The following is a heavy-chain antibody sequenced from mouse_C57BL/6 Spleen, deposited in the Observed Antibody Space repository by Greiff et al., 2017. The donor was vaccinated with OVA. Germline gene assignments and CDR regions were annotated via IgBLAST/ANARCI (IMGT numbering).Heavy chain of an antibody. J-gene: IGHJ1*03. D-gene: IGHD1-1*01. CDR1: GYTFTTYP. Sequence: VQLQQSGAELVKPGASVKMSCKASGYTFTTYPIEWMKQNHGKSLEWIGNFHPYNDDTKYNEKFKGKAPLTVEKSSSTVYLELSRLTSDDSAVYYGARRDYGSSYWYFDVWGTGTTVTVSA. V-gene: IGHV1-47*01. CDR3: ARRDYGSSYWYFDV. CDR2: FHPYNDDT.